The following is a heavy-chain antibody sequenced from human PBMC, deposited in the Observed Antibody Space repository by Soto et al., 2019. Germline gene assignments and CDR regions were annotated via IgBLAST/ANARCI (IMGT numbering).Heavy chain of an antibody. J-gene: IGHJ4*02. CDR3: AKVRIFGVVRTSPFDY. D-gene: IGHD3-3*01. V-gene: IGHV3-23*01. Sequence: EVQLLESGGGLVQPGGSLRLSCAASGFTFSSYAMSWVRQAPGKGLEWVSAISGSCGSTFYADSVKGRFTISRDNSKNTLYLQMNSLRAEDTAVYYCAKVRIFGVVRTSPFDYWGQGTLVTVSS. CDR1: GFTFSSYA. CDR2: ISGSCGST.